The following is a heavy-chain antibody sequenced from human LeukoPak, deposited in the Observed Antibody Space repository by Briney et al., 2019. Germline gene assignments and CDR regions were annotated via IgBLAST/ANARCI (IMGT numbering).Heavy chain of an antibody. V-gene: IGHV4-4*02. CDR3: ARDPNYDILTGYLDY. Sequence: PSGTLSLTCAVSGGSISSSNWWSWVRQPPGKGLEWIGEIYHSGSTNYNPSLKSRVTISVDKSKNQFSLKLSSVTAADTAVYYCARDPNYDILTGYLDYWGQGTLVTVSS. CDR1: GGSISSSNW. D-gene: IGHD3-9*01. J-gene: IGHJ4*02. CDR2: IYHSGST.